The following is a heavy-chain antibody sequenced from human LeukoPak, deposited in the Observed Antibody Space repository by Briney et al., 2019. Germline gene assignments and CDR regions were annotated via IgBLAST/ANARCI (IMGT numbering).Heavy chain of an antibody. CDR3: AKAQGTACFDY. J-gene: IGHJ4*02. Sequence: GSLRLSCAASGFTFSSYAMHWVRQAPGKGLEWVAVISYDGSNKYYADSVKGRFTISRDNSKNTLYLQMNSLRAEDTAVYYCAKAQGTACFDYWGQGTLVTVSS. D-gene: IGHD2-21*01. V-gene: IGHV3-30-3*01. CDR2: ISYDGSNK. CDR1: GFTFSSYA.